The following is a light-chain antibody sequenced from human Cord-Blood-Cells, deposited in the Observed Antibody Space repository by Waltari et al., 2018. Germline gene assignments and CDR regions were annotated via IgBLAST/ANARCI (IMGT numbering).Light chain of an antibody. V-gene: IGLV5-45*01. Sequence: QAVLTQPASLSASPGASASLTCTLPSGINAGTYRIYWHLQKPGSPTQYTLRYNSDSGKQQGSGVPSRFVGSKDASANAGILLISGLQSEDEADYYCMIWHSSAWVFGGGTKLTVL. J-gene: IGLJ3*02. CDR1: SGINAGTYR. CDR3: MIWHSSAWV. CDR2: YNSDSGK.